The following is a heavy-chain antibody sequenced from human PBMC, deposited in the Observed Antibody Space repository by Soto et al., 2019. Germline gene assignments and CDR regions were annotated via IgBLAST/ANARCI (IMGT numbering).Heavy chain of an antibody. CDR3: ARGRSSTSPYPIGY. V-gene: IGHV4-31*03. J-gene: IGHJ4*02. Sequence: QVQLQESGPGLVKPSQTLSLTCTVSGGSISSGGYYWSWIRQHPGKGLEWIGYIYYSGSTYYNPSLKSRVTISVATSKNQFSRKLSSVTAADTAVYYCARGRSSTSPYPIGYWGQGTLVTVSS. CDR2: IYYSGST. CDR1: GGSISSGGYY. D-gene: IGHD2-2*01.